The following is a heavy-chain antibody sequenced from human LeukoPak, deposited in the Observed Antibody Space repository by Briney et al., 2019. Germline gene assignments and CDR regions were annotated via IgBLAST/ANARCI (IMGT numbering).Heavy chain of an antibody. J-gene: IGHJ4*02. V-gene: IGHV1-69*04. D-gene: IGHD6-13*01. Sequence: SVKVSCKASGGTFSSYAISWVRQAPGQGLEWMGRIIPILGIANYAQKFQGRVTITADKSTSTAYMELSSLRSEDTAVYYCARHSGVRQLVPDDYWGQGTLVTVSS. CDR2: IIPILGIA. CDR1: GGTFSSYA. CDR3: ARHSGVRQLVPDDY.